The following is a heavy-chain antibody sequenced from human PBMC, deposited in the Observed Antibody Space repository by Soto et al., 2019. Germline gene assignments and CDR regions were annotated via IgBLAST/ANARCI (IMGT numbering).Heavy chain of an antibody. CDR3: ARGRGYCTNGVCPRFAWFRYYYYMDV. CDR2: MNAHSGNT. Sequence: ASVKVSCKASGYTFTGYYMHWAPQPTGQGLEWMGWMNAHSGNTGYAQKFQGRVTMTRNTSISTAYMALSSLRSEDTAVYYCARGRGYCTNGVCPRFAWFRYYYYMDVWGKGTTVTVSS. V-gene: IGHV1-8*02. D-gene: IGHD2-8*01. J-gene: IGHJ6*03. CDR1: GYTFTGYY.